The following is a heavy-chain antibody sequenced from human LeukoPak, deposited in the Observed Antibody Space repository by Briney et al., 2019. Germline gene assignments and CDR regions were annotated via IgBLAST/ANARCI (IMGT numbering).Heavy chain of an antibody. D-gene: IGHD6-6*01. V-gene: IGHV3-23*01. J-gene: IGHJ4*02. CDR1: GFTFSSYG. CDR2: ISGSGGST. Sequence: GGSLRLSCAASGFTFSSYGMSWVRQAPGKGLEWVSAISGSGGSTYYADSVKGRFTISRDNSKNTLYLQMNSLRAEDTAVYYCAKDREGGGQLVYYFDYWGQGTLVTVSS. CDR3: AKDREGGGQLVYYFDY.